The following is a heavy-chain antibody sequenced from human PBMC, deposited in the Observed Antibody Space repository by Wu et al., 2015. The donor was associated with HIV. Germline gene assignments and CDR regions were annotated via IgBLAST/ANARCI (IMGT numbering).Heavy chain of an antibody. Sequence: QVRLVQSGAEVKKPGSSVKVSCKASGNTFTKYAINWVRQAPGQGLEWMGGIIPLFGTATYAQKFQARVTITSDESARTSYMELSGLRSEDTAVYYCASHPGEPYYYYMDVWGKGTTVTVSS. CDR1: GNTFTKYA. CDR3: ASHPGEPYYYYMDV. J-gene: IGHJ6*03. D-gene: IGHD1-14*01. V-gene: IGHV1-69*05. CDR2: IIPLFGTA.